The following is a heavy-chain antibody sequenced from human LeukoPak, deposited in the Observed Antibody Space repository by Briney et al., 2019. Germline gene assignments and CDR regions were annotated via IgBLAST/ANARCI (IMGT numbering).Heavy chain of an antibody. D-gene: IGHD3-10*01. CDR3: ARVIGFGELSLGY. V-gene: IGHV1-2*02. Sequence: ASVKVSCKASGFTFTGYYMHWVRQAPGQGLEWMGWINPNSGGTNYAQKFQGRVTMTRDTSISTAYMVLSRLRSDDTAVYYCARVIGFGELSLGYWGQGTLVTVSS. J-gene: IGHJ4*02. CDR1: GFTFTGYY. CDR2: INPNSGGT.